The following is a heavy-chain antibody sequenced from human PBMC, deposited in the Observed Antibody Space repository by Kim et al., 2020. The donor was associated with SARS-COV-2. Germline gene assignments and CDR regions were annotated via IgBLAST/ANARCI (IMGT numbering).Heavy chain of an antibody. D-gene: IGHD5-18*01. CDR2: IYYSGST. Sequence: SETLSLTCTVSGGSISSSSYYWGWIRQPPGKGLEWIGSIYYSGSTYYNPSLKSRVTISVDTSKNQFSLKLSSVTAADTAVYYCARPGYSYGHKGGWYFDLWGRGTLVTVSS. CDR3: ARPGYSYGHKGGWYFDL. CDR1: GGSISSSSYY. V-gene: IGHV4-39*01. J-gene: IGHJ2*01.